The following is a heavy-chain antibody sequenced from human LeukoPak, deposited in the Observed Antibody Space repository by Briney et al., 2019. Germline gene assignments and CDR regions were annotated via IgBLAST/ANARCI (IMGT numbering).Heavy chain of an antibody. CDR2: MNPNSGNT. CDR3: ARSYYDSSGAIDY. V-gene: IGHV1-8*01. Sequence: GASVKVSCKASGYTLTSYDINWVRQATGQGLEWMGWMNPNSGNTGYAQKFQGRVTMTRNTSISTAYMELSSLRSEDTAVYYCARSYYDSSGAIDYWGQGTLVTVSS. J-gene: IGHJ4*02. D-gene: IGHD3-22*01. CDR1: GYTLTSYD.